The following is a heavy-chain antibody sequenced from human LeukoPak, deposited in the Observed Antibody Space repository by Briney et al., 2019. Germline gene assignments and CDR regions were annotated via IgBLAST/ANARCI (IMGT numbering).Heavy chain of an antibody. CDR3: ARGPPPLLAPNWFDP. Sequence: PSETLSLTCTVSGGSISSSSYYWGWIRQPPGKGLEWIGSIYYSGSTYYNPSLKSRVTISVDTSKNQFSLKLSSVTAADTAVYYCARGPPPLLAPNWFDPWGQGTLVTVSS. V-gene: IGHV4-39*07. J-gene: IGHJ5*02. CDR2: IYYSGST. CDR1: GGSISSSSYY. D-gene: IGHD2-8*02.